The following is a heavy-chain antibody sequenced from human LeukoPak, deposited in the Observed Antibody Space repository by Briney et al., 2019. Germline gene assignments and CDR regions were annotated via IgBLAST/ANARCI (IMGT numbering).Heavy chain of an antibody. D-gene: IGHD6-19*01. V-gene: IGHV3-7*01. CDR2: IKQDGSEK. Sequence: PGGSLRLSCTVSGFTVSSNSMSWVRQAPGKGLEWVANIKQDGSEKYYVDSVKGRFTISRDNAKNSLYLQMNSLRAEDTAVYYCVSSSGCWGQGTLVTVSS. CDR3: VSSSGC. J-gene: IGHJ1*01. CDR1: GFTVSSNS.